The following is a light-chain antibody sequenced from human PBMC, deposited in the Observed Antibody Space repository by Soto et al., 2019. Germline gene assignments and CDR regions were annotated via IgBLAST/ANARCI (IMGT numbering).Light chain of an antibody. CDR3: CSYAGTPTRV. CDR1: SSDVGGYNY. V-gene: IGLV2-11*01. Sequence: QSALTQPRSVSGSPGQSVTISCTGTSSDVGGYNYVSWYQQHPGKAPKLMIYDVSKRPSGVPDRFSGSKSGNTASLTISGLQAEDEADYYCCSYAGTPTRVFGTGTNLTVL. CDR2: DVS. J-gene: IGLJ1*01.